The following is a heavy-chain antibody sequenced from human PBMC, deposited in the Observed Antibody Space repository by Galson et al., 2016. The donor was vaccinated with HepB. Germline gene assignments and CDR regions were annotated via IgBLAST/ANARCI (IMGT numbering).Heavy chain of an antibody. Sequence: SLRLSCAVSGFRFSRHCMHWVRQAPGKGLEWVAVIWYDGSNAYYADSVRGRFTISRDNSKNTLYLQMNSMRAEDTAVYYCARADYGDYKTDGDYVDYWGQGTLGTVSS. D-gene: IGHD4-17*01. CDR2: IWYDGSNA. CDR3: ARADYGDYKTDGDYVDY. V-gene: IGHV3-33*01. CDR1: GFRFSRHC. J-gene: IGHJ4*02.